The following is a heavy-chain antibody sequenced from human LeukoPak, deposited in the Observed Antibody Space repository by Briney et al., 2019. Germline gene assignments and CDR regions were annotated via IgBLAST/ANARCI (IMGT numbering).Heavy chain of an antibody. CDR1: GFTFSGNG. Sequence: PGGSLRLSCADSGFTFSGNGMLWVRQAPGKGLEWVAIISYDGSNKYYADSVKGRFTISRDNSKNTLYLQMNSLRVEDTAVYYCAKLYGSGSYGPFDPWGQGTLVTVSS. CDR3: AKLYGSGSYGPFDP. CDR2: ISYDGSNK. V-gene: IGHV3-30*18. D-gene: IGHD3-10*01. J-gene: IGHJ5*02.